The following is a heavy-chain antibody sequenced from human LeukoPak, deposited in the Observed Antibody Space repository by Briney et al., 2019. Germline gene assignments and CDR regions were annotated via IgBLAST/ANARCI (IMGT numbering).Heavy chain of an antibody. D-gene: IGHD5-24*01. J-gene: IGHJ4*02. CDR2: IKPNSDGT. V-gene: IGHV1-2*02. CDR1: GYTFTGYY. Sequence: ASVKVSCKASGYTFTGYYMHWVRQAPGQGLEWMGWIKPNSDGTNYAQKFQGRVTMTRDTSISTAYMELSRLRSDDTAVYYCARDGTGVYNLVQYWGQGTLVTVSS. CDR3: ARDGTGVYNLVQY.